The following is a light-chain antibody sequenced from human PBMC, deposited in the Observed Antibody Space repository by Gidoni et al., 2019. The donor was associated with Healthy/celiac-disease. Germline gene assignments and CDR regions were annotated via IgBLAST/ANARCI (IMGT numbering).Light chain of an antibody. Sequence: AIRMTQYPSSLSASTGDRVTITCRASQGISSYLAWYQQKPGKAPKLLIYAASTLQSGVPSRFSGSGSGTDFTLTISCLQSEDFATYYCQQYYSYPLTFGQXTKVEIK. J-gene: IGKJ1*01. CDR2: AAS. CDR3: QQYYSYPLT. V-gene: IGKV1-8*01. CDR1: QGISSY.